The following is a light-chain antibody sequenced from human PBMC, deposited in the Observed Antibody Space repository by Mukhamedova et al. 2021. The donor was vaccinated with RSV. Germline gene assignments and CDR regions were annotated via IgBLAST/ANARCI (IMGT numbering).Light chain of an antibody. V-gene: IGKV1-5*03. CDR3: QQYSDYSPYT. Sequence: WYQRRVHGKAPKLLIYKASNLQSGVPSRFSGRGSGTEFTLTISSLQPDDFATYYCQQYSDYSPYTFGQGTKVEIK. CDR2: KAS. J-gene: IGKJ2*01.